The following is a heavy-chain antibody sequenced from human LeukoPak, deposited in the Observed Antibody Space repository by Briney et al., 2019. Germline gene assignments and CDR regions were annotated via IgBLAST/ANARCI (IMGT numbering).Heavy chain of an antibody. CDR3: ARVQGGGYRTADY. D-gene: IGHD6-19*01. J-gene: IGHJ4*02. Sequence: GGTLRLSCAASGFTFSSYGMSWVRQAPGKGLEWVSAISGSGGSTYYADSVKGRFTISRDNSKNTLYLQMNSLRGEDTAMYYCARVQGGGYRTADYWGQGTLVTVSS. CDR1: GFTFSSYG. V-gene: IGHV3-23*01. CDR2: ISGSGGST.